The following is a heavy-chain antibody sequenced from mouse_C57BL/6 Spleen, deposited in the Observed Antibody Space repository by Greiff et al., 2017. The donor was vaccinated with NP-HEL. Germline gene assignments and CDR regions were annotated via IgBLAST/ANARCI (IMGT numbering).Heavy chain of an antibody. CDR1: GFTFSSYA. Sequence: EVQGVESGGGLVKPGGSLKLSCAASGFTFSSYAMSWVRQTPEKRLEWVATISDGGSYTYYPDNVKGRFTISRDNAKNNLYLQMSHLKSEDTAMYYGARDGYYGSSYWYFDVWGTGTTVTVSS. CDR2: ISDGGSYT. V-gene: IGHV5-4*01. CDR3: ARDGYYGSSYWYFDV. J-gene: IGHJ1*03. D-gene: IGHD1-1*01.